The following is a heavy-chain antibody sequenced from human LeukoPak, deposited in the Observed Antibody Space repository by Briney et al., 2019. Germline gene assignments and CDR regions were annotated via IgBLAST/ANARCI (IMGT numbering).Heavy chain of an antibody. V-gene: IGHV3-21*01. D-gene: IGHD4-11*01. CDR3: AREFDYSTSGAGY. CDR1: GFTFSHNS. J-gene: IGHJ4*02. Sequence: GGSLRLSCATSGFTFSHNSMNWVRQAPGKGLEWVSSMSINSGLIYYADSVKGRFTISRDNAKNSLYLQMNSLRAEDTAVYYCAREFDYSTSGAGYWGQGTLVTVSS. CDR2: MSINSGLI.